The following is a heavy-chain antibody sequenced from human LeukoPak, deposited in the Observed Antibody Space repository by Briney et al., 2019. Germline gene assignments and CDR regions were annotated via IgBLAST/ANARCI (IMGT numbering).Heavy chain of an antibody. J-gene: IGHJ4*02. D-gene: IGHD4-17*01. CDR3: AKGRQEVSVTTYLYFDC. V-gene: IGHV3-23*01. Sequence: GESLRLSCAASGFTFSSYPMTWVRQAPGKGLEWVSSISGDGRSTYYADSVKGRFTISRDNSKNTLYLQMNSLRAEDTAVYYCAKGRQEVSVTTYLYFDCWGQGTLVTVSS. CDR2: ISGDGRST. CDR1: GFTFSSYP.